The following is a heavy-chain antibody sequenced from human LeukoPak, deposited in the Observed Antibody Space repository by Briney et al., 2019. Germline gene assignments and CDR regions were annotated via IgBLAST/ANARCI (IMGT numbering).Heavy chain of an antibody. J-gene: IGHJ4*02. CDR3: AGSGEYYFDY. CDR2: IYYSGST. D-gene: IGHD3-16*01. Sequence: SETLSLTCTVSGGSISSYYWSWIRQPPGKGLEWIGYIYYSGSTNYNPSLKSRVTVSVDTSKNQFSLKLSSVTAADTAVYYCAGSGEYYFDYWGQGTLVTVSS. V-gene: IGHV4-59*01. CDR1: GGSISSYY.